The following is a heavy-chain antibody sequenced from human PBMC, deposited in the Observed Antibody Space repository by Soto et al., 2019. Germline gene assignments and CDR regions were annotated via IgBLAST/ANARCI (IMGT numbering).Heavy chain of an antibody. J-gene: IGHJ4*02. Sequence: QVQLVQSGAEVKKPGASVKVSCKASGYTFTSYAMHWVRQAPGQRLEWMGWINAGNGNTKYSQKFQGRVTITRDTSASRAYMELSSLRSEDTAVYYCAGSIVVVTAADYWGQGTLVTVSS. CDR1: GYTFTSYA. CDR2: INAGNGNT. D-gene: IGHD2-21*02. CDR3: AGSIVVVTAADY. V-gene: IGHV1-3*01.